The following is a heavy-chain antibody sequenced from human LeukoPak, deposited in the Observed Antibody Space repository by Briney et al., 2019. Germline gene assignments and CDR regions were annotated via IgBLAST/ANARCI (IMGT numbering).Heavy chain of an antibody. Sequence: KPSETLSLTCCVPGYSISSGYYWGWIRQPPGKGLEWIGSIYHSGSPYYNPSLKSRVTISADTSKDQFSLKLSSVTAADTAVYYCARDLYDFWSGYYGPLDYWGQGTLVTVSS. CDR2: IYHSGSP. CDR1: GYSISSGYY. D-gene: IGHD3-3*01. V-gene: IGHV4-38-2*02. CDR3: ARDLYDFWSGYYGPLDY. J-gene: IGHJ4*02.